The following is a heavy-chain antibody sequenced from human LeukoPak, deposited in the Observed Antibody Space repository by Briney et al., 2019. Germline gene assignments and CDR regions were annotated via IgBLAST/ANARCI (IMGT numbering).Heavy chain of an antibody. J-gene: IGHJ6*03. V-gene: IGHV3-7*01. CDR1: GFTFSSYW. CDR2: IKQDGSEK. Sequence: PGGSLRLSCAASGFTFSSYWMSWVRQAPGKGLEWVANIKQDGSEKYYVDSVKGRFTISRDNAKNSLYLQMNSLRAEDTAVYYCARAGVVLSGYYDFWSGWDYYMDVWGKGTTVTVSS. CDR3: ARAGVVLSGYYDFWSGWDYYMDV. D-gene: IGHD3-3*01.